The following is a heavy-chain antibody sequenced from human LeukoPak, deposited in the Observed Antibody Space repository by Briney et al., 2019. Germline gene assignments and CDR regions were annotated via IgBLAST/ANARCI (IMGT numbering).Heavy chain of an antibody. Sequence: SETLSLTCAVSGGSISSGGYSWSCIRQPPGKGLECIGYIYHSGSTYYNPSLKSRVTISVDRSKNQFSLKLSSVTAADTAVYYCARVGYGSGLYGMDVWGQGTTVTVSS. CDR2: IYHSGST. D-gene: IGHD3-10*01. CDR3: ARVGYGSGLYGMDV. J-gene: IGHJ6*02. CDR1: GGSISSGGYS. V-gene: IGHV4-30-2*01.